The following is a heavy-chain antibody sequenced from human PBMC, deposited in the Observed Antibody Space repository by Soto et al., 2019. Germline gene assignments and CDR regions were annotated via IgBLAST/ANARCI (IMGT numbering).Heavy chain of an antibody. D-gene: IGHD3-10*01. CDR2: ISGSDGTT. J-gene: IGHJ6*04. CDR3: AKVSGGSESYWGGSHYYYALDV. Sequence: EVQLLESGGGLIQPGGSLRLSCAASGFIFSDYAMYWVRQAPGKGLEWVSVISGSDGTTYYADSVRGRFTISRDNSRNTVYLQMSSLRAEDTAVYHCAKVSGGSESYWGGSHYYYALDVWGKGTTVTVYS. CDR1: GFIFSDYA. V-gene: IGHV3-23*01.